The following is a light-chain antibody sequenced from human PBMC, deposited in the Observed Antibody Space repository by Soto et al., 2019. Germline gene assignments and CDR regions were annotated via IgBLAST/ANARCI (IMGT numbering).Light chain of an antibody. J-gene: IGKJ1*01. CDR2: AAS. V-gene: IGKV1-27*01. Sequence: DIQMTQSPSSLASSIGDRCTITCQASQDIGNYLAWYQQKPGKVPKLLIYAASTLQSGVPSRFSGSGSGTDFTLTISSLQPEDVATYYCQKYNSAPRTFGQGTKVDIK. CDR1: QDIGNY. CDR3: QKYNSAPRT.